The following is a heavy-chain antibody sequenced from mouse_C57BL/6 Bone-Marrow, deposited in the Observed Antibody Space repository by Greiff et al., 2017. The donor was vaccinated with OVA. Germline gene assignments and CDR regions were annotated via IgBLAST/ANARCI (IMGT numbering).Heavy chain of an antibody. J-gene: IGHJ4*01. Sequence: EVQLVESGPGLVKPSQSLSLTCSVTGYSITSGYYWNWIRQFPGNKLEWMGYISYGGSNNYNPSLKNRISITRDTSKNQFFLKLNSVTTEDTATYYCARDGTFYAMDYWGQGTSVTVSS. D-gene: IGHD1-1*02. V-gene: IGHV3-6*01. CDR3: ARDGTFYAMDY. CDR1: GYSITSGYY. CDR2: ISYGGSN.